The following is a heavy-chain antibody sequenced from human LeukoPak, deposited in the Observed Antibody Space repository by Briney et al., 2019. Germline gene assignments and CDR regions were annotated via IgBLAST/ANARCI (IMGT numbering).Heavy chain of an antibody. CDR2: ISYDGSNK. CDR1: GFTFSSYA. V-gene: IGHV3-30*04. J-gene: IGHJ5*02. D-gene: IGHD3-22*01. Sequence: GGSLRLSCAASGFTFSSYAMHWVRQAPGKGLEWVAVISYDGSNKYYADSVKGRFTIPRDNSKNTLYLQMNSLRAEDTAVYYCARGPGDSSGYYWASWFDPWGQGTLVTVSS. CDR3: ARGPGDSSGYYWASWFDP.